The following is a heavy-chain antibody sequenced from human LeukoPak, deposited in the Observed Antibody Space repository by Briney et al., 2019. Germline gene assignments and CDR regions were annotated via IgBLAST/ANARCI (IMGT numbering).Heavy chain of an antibody. V-gene: IGHV3-7*01. CDR3: ARDYYDSSGDLGFDP. CDR1: GFTFSSYW. J-gene: IGHJ5*02. Sequence: GGSPRLSCAASGFTFSSYWTSWVRQAPGKGLEWVANIKQDRSEKYYVDSVKGRFTISRDNAKNSLYLQMNSLRAEDTAVYYCARDYYDSSGDLGFDPWGQGTLVTVSS. D-gene: IGHD3-22*01. CDR2: IKQDRSEK.